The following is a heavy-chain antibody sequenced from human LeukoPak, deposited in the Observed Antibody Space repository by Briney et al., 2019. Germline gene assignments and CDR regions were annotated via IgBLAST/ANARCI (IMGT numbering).Heavy chain of an antibody. Sequence: ASVKVSCKASGYTFSGYYMHWVRQAPGQGLEWMGWINPSTGVTNYAQKFQGRVTMTRDTSISTAYMELTSLTFDDTAVYYCARGSAYYSDSSDYWGQGTLDTVSS. CDR3: ARGSAYYSDSSDY. V-gene: IGHV1-2*02. D-gene: IGHD3-22*01. CDR2: INPSTGVT. CDR1: GYTFSGYY. J-gene: IGHJ4*02.